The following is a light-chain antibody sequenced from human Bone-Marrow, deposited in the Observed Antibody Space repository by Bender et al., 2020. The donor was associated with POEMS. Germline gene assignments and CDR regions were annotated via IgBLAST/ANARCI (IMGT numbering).Light chain of an antibody. V-gene: IGLV1-40*01. Sequence: QSVLTQPPSVSGAPGQRVTISCTGSSSNTGSGYDINWYQHLPGTAPKLLIYGYNNRPSGVPDRFSGSKSGTSASLAITGLQAEDEGDYYCSSYTTSRTWVFGGGTKVTVL. J-gene: IGLJ3*02. CDR1: SSNTGSGYD. CDR2: GYN. CDR3: SSYTTSRTWV.